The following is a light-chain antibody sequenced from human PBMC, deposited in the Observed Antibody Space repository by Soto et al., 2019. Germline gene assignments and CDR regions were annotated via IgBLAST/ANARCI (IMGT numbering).Light chain of an antibody. CDR3: QQDNSFPPT. V-gene: IGKV1D-12*01. J-gene: IGKJ4*02. CDR1: QGIGRW. CDR2: AAS. Sequence: DIQMTQSPSSVSSSVGDRVTITCRASQGIGRWLAWYQQKPGQAPKLLIYAASSLQSGVPSRFSGSGSGTDFTLTISRLQPEDFATYHCQQDNSFPPTFGGGTKVEIQ.